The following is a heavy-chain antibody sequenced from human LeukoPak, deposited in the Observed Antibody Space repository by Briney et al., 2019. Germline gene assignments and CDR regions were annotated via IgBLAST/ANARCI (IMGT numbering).Heavy chain of an antibody. CDR3: ARDDGDYVDY. D-gene: IGHD4-17*01. V-gene: IGHV4-59*12. CDR2: IYYSGST. CDR1: GGSISSYY. J-gene: IGHJ4*02. Sequence: SETLSLTCTVSGGSISSYYWSWIRQPPGKGLEWIGYIYYSGSTNYNPSLKSRVTISVDTSKNQLSLKLSSVTAADTAVYYCARDDGDYVDYWGQGTLVTVSS.